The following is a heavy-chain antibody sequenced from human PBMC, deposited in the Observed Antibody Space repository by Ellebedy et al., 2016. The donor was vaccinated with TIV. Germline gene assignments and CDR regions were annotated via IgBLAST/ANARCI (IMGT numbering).Heavy chain of an antibody. CDR3: AKGRLVTPGDYFDY. Sequence: GGSLRLXXAASGFTFDDYAMHWVRQAPGKGLEWVSGISWNSGSIGYADSVKGRFTISRDNAKNSLYLQMNSLRAEDTALYYCAKGRLVTPGDYFDYWGQGTLVTVSS. V-gene: IGHV3-9*01. J-gene: IGHJ4*02. D-gene: IGHD4-17*01. CDR1: GFTFDDYA. CDR2: ISWNSGSI.